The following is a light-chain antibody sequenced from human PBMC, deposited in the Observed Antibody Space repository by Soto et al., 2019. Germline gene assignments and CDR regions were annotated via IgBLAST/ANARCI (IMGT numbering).Light chain of an antibody. V-gene: IGKV1-5*01. CDR2: DAS. J-gene: IGKJ2*03. CDR3: QQYNGYYCYTNS. Sequence: DIQMTQSPATLSASVGDRLTLTCRASQNVSRRLAWYQQKPGKAPKLLIYDASTLENGVPSRFSGSGSGTEFTLTISGLRPDDFATYYFQQYNGYYCYTNSFGQGTKLEIK. CDR1: QNVSRR.